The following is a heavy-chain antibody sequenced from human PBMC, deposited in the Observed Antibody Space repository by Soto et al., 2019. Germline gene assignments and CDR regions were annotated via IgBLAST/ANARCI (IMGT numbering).Heavy chain of an antibody. CDR3: AKEVSLGSTVDLGY. J-gene: IGHJ4*02. CDR2: ISGSGGST. D-gene: IGHD7-27*01. CDR1: GFTFSIFA. V-gene: IGHV3-23*01. Sequence: GGSLRLSCAASGFTFSIFAMSWVRQSPGKGLEWVSTISGSGGSTYYADAVKGRFTISRDNSMGTLYLQMKSLRVEDTAIYYRAKEVSLGSTVDLGYWGQGTLVTV.